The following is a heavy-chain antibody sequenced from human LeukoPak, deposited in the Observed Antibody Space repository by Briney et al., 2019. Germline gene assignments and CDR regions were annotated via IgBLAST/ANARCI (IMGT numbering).Heavy chain of an antibody. CDR1: GGTFSSYA. CDR2: IIPIFGTA. J-gene: IGHJ4*02. Sequence: ASVKVSCKASGGTFSSYAISWVRQAPGQGLEWMGGIIPIFGTANYAQKFQGRVMITADKSTSTAYMELSSLRSEDTAVYYCARSEKTSSSWYRLDYWGQGTLVTVSS. CDR3: ARSEKTSSSWYRLDY. D-gene: IGHD6-13*01. V-gene: IGHV1-69*06.